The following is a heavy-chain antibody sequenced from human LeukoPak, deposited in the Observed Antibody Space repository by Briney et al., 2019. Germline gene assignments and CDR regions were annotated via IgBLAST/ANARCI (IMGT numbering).Heavy chain of an antibody. CDR3: ARANTPFADY. Sequence: GGSLRLSCAASGFTFSSYDMHWVRQAPGKGLEWVAVISYDGSNKYYADSVKGRFAISGDNSKNTVYLQMNSLRVEDTAVYYCARANTPFADYWGQGTLVTVSS. CDR2: ISYDGSNK. D-gene: IGHD2-2*02. J-gene: IGHJ4*02. V-gene: IGHV3-30*09. CDR1: GFTFSSYD.